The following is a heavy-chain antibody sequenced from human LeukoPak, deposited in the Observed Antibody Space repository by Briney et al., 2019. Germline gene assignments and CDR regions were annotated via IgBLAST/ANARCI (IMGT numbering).Heavy chain of an antibody. D-gene: IGHD3-10*01. J-gene: IGHJ3*02. V-gene: IGHV4-38-2*01. Sequence: SSETLSLTCAVSGYSISSGYYWGWIRQPPGKGLEWIGSIYHSGSTYYNPSLKSRVTISVDTSKNQFSLKLSSVTAADTAVYYCATLLTYYYGSGSHDAFDIWGQGTMVTVSS. CDR1: GYSISSGYY. CDR2: IYHSGST. CDR3: ATLLTYYYGSGSHDAFDI.